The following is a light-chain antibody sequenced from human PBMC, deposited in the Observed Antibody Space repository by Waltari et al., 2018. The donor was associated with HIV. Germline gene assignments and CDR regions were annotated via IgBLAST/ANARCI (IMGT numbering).Light chain of an antibody. CDR3: QSVDSKDSHYV. CDR1: TLADQY. CDR2: KDS. J-gene: IGLJ1*01. Sequence: SYELTQPPSVSVSPGQTARITCPGETLADQYVYWYQQKSGQAPVLVMYKDSARPPGIPERFYGSTSWTTVTLIISGVQAADEADYYCQSVDSKDSHYVFGTGTKVTVL. V-gene: IGLV3-25*03.